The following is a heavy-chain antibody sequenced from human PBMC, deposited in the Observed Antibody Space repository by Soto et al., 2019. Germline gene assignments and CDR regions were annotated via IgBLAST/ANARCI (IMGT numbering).Heavy chain of an antibody. CDR3: ARGDIAAAPDH. Sequence: SETLSLTYTVSGGSIRSYYWSWIRQPPRKELEWNGYIYYSGSTNYNPSLKSRGTISVDTSKNQFSLKLSSVIAADTAVHYCARGDIAAAPDHWGQGTLVTVSS. J-gene: IGHJ4*02. CDR2: IYYSGST. D-gene: IGHD6-13*01. V-gene: IGHV4-59*01. CDR1: GGSIRSYY.